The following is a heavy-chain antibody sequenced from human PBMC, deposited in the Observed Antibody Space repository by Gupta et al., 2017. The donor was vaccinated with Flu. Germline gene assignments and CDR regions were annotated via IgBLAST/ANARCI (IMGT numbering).Heavy chain of an antibody. CDR2: INAKNGDT. D-gene: IGHD6-13*01. CDR3: ARQAGYFFDY. J-gene: IGHJ4*02. CDR1: GYTFIDYG. Sequence: QSDLLQSGPEVKKPGASLKVSCKASGYTFIDYGISWVRQAPGHGLEWMGWINAKNGDTNYAERFQHRVTMTTDTATSTAYMELRSLTADDTAVYFCARQAGYFFDYWGQGTLVTVSS. V-gene: IGHV1-18*04.